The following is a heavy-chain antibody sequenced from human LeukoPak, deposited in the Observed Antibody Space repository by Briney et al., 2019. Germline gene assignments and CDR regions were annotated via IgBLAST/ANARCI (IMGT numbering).Heavy chain of an antibody. Sequence: SETLSLTCTVSGGSISSSSYYWGWIRQPPGKGLEWIGSIYYSGSTYYNPSLKSRVTISVDTSKNQFSLKLSSVTAADTAVYYCPGIVVVPAAPYFNFDYWGQGTLVTVSS. V-gene: IGHV4-39*01. J-gene: IGHJ4*02. CDR1: GGSISSSSYY. D-gene: IGHD2-2*01. CDR2: IYYSGST. CDR3: PGIVVVPAAPYFNFDY.